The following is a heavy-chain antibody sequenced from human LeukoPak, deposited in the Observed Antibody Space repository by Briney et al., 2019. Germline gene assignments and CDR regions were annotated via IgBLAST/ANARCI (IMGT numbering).Heavy chain of an antibody. V-gene: IGHV4-39*01. CDR1: GVSISSSSYY. Sequence: SETLTLTCTVSGVSISSSSYYWGWIRQPPGKGLEGIGSIYYSGSTYYNPSLKSRVTISVDTSKKQFSLKLSSVTAEDRTVYYCARQEVYSSYDVIPYFDYWGQATLVTVSS. J-gene: IGHJ4*02. CDR3: ARQEVYSSYDVIPYFDY. D-gene: IGHD5-12*01. CDR2: IYYSGST.